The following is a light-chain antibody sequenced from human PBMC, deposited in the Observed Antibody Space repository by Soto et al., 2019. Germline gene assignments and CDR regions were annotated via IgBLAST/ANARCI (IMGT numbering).Light chain of an antibody. J-gene: IGKJ5*01. Sequence: VLLQFPRILSLSGGGGASVSCGDSKSVSSNFLAWYQQRPGQAPMRLINGASSRATGIPDRFSGSGSGTDFTLTISRLEPEDFAVYYCQQYGSSPPITFGQGTRLEIK. CDR3: QQYGSSPPIT. V-gene: IGKV3-20*01. CDR1: KSVSSNF. CDR2: GAS.